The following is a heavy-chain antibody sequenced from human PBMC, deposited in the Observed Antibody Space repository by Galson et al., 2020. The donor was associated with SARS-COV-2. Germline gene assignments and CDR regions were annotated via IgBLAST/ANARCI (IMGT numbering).Heavy chain of an antibody. CDR1: GGTFSSYA. J-gene: IGHJ3*02. V-gene: IGHV1-69*06. CDR3: AREGYCSGGSCNAFDI. CDR2: IIPIFGTA. Sequence: ASVKVSCKASGGTFSSYAISWVRQAPGQGLEWMGRIIPIFGTANYAQKFQGRVTITADKSTSTAYMELSSLRSEDTAVYYCAREGYCSGGSCNAFDIWGQGTMVTVSS. D-gene: IGHD2-15*01.